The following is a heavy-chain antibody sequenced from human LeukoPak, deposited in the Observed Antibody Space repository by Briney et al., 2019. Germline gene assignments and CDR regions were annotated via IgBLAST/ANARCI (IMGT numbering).Heavy chain of an antibody. CDR1: GFTFSSYE. CDR3: ARAEVVVADM. V-gene: IGHV3-48*03. D-gene: IGHD2-15*01. Sequence: GGSLRLSCAASGFTFSSYEMNWVRQAPGKGLEWVSYISSSGSTIYYADSVKGRFTISRDNAKNSLYLQMNSLRAEDTAVYYRARAEVVVADMWGQGTLVTVSS. CDR2: ISSSGSTI. J-gene: IGHJ4*02.